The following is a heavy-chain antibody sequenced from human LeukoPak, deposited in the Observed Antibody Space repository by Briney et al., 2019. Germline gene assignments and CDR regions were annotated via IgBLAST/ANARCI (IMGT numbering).Heavy chain of an antibody. CDR3: ATGHPYYDILTGYGDY. V-gene: IGHV3-43*01. CDR1: GFTFDDYT. J-gene: IGHJ4*02. Sequence: GGSLRLSCAASGFTFDDYTMHWVRQAPGKVLEWVSLISWDGGSTYYADSVKGRFTISRDNSKNSLYLQMNSLRTEDTALYYCATGHPYYDILTGYGDYWGQGTLVTVSS. D-gene: IGHD3-9*01. CDR2: ISWDGGST.